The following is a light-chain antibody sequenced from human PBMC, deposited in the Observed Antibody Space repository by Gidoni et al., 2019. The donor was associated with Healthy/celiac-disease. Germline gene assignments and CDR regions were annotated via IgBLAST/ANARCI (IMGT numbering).Light chain of an antibody. J-gene: IGKJ4*01. CDR1: QSVLYSSNNKNY. Sequence: DLLMTQAPDSLAVSLGERATINCKSSQSVLYSSNNKNYLAWYQQKPGQPPKLLIYGASTRESGVPDRFSGSGSGTDFTLTISSLQAEDVAVYYCQKYYSTPRTFGGGTKVEIK. V-gene: IGKV4-1*01. CDR3: QKYYSTPRT. CDR2: GAS.